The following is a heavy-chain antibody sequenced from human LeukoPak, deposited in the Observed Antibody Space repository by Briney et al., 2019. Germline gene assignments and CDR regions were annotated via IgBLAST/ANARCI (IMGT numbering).Heavy chain of an antibody. CDR1: GGSISSYY. V-gene: IGHV4-59*12. CDR2: IYYSGST. CDR3: ARVRRDIVVTIPPYFDY. J-gene: IGHJ4*02. D-gene: IGHD5-12*01. Sequence: SETLSLTCTVSGGSISSYYWSWIRQPPGKGLEWIGSIYYSGSTYYNPSLKSRVTISVDTSKNQFSLKLRSVTAADTAVYYCARVRRDIVVTIPPYFDYWGQGTLVTVSS.